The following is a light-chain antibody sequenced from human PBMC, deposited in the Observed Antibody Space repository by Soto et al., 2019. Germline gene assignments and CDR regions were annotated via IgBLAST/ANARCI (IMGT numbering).Light chain of an antibody. Sequence: EIVMTQSPANLSVSPGERATLSCRASQSVSSNLAWYQQKPGQGPRLLIYGASTRATSIPARFSGSGSGTEFTLTLNSLQSEDFEVYYCQQYNKWPPYTCGQGTKLEIK. CDR3: QQYNKWPPYT. V-gene: IGKV3-15*01. CDR2: GAS. J-gene: IGKJ2*01. CDR1: QSVSSN.